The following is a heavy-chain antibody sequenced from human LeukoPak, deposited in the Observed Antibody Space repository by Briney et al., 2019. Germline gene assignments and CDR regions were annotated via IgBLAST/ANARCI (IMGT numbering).Heavy chain of an antibody. CDR2: INHSGST. Sequence: SETLSLTCAVYGGSFSGYYWSWIRQPPGKGLEWIGEINHSGSTNYNPSLKSRVTISVDTSKNQFSLKLSSVTAADTAVYYCARDLGYCSSTSCPRYNYYGMDVWGQGTTVAVSS. J-gene: IGHJ6*02. CDR3: ARDLGYCSSTSCPRYNYYGMDV. D-gene: IGHD2-2*01. CDR1: GGSFSGYY. V-gene: IGHV4-34*01.